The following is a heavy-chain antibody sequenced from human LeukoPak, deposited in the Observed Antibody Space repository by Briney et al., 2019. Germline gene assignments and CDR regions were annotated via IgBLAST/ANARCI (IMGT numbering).Heavy chain of an antibody. J-gene: IGHJ4*02. CDR2: INTNTGNP. Sequence: ASVKVSCKASGYIFHTYAMNWVRQAPGQGLEWMGWINTNTGNPTYAQGFTGRFVFSVDTSASTAYLQISSLKAEDTAVYYCARGQWIAVAGNLWGQGTLVTVSS. D-gene: IGHD6-19*01. V-gene: IGHV7-4-1*02. CDR1: GYIFHTYA. CDR3: ARGQWIAVAGNL.